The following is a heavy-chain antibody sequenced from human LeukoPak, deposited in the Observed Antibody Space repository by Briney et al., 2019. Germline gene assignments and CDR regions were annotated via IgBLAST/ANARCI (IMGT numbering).Heavy chain of an antibody. J-gene: IGHJ4*02. D-gene: IGHD4-17*01. V-gene: IGHV3-53*01. CDR1: GFTVRSNY. CDR3: ARDFGDSERGFDY. Sequence: PGGSLRLSCAVSGFTVRSNYMSWVRQAPGKGLVWVSLIYSDGSTYYADSVKGRFTISKDNSKNTLYLQMNSLRGEDTAIYYCARDFGDSERGFDYWGQGTPVTVSS. CDR2: IYSDGST.